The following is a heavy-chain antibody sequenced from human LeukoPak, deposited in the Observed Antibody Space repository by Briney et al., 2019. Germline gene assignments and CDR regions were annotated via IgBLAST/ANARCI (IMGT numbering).Heavy chain of an antibody. J-gene: IGHJ5*02. D-gene: IGHD2-2*01. Sequence: GASVKVSCKASGYTFTSYGISWVRQATGQGLEWMGWMNPNSGNTGYAQKFQGRVTITRNTSISTAYMELSSLRSEDTAVYYCARGRRYQLLLRWFDPWGQGTLVTVSS. CDR1: GYTFTSYG. CDR2: MNPNSGNT. CDR3: ARGRRYQLLLRWFDP. V-gene: IGHV1-8*03.